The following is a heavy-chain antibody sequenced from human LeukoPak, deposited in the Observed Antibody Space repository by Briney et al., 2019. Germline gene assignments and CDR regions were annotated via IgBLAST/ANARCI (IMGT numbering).Heavy chain of an antibody. V-gene: IGHV3-23*01. CDR2: ISGSGGST. Sequence: GGSLRLSCAASGFTFSSYAMSWVRQAPGKGLEWVSAISGSGGSTYYADSVKGRFTISRDNSKNTLYLQMNSLRAEDTAVYYCAKDSYDSSGYLINFDYWGQGTLVTVSS. J-gene: IGHJ4*02. D-gene: IGHD3-22*01. CDR3: AKDSYDSSGYLINFDY. CDR1: GFTFSSYA.